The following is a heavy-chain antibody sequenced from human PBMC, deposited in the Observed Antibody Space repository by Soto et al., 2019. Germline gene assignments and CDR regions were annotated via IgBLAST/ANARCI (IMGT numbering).Heavy chain of an antibody. CDR3: ARADSGYDDYYYYYGMDV. CDR1: GFTFSSYS. Sequence: GGSLRLSCAASGFTFSSYSMNWVRQAPGKGLEWVSSISSSSSYIYYADSVKGRFTISRDNAKNSLYLQMNSLRAEDTAVYYCARADSGYDDYYYYYGMDVWGQGTTVTVSS. J-gene: IGHJ6*02. D-gene: IGHD5-12*01. V-gene: IGHV3-21*01. CDR2: ISSSSSYI.